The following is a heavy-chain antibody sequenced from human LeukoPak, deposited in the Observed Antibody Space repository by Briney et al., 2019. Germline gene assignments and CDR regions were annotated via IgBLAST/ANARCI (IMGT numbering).Heavy chain of an antibody. J-gene: IGHJ5*02. CDR3: ARLGSTTMLYWSDP. CDR1: GGSISSSSYY. D-gene: IGHD4-17*01. CDR2: IYYSGST. V-gene: IGHV4-39*01. Sequence: PSETLSLTCTVSGGSISSSSYYWGWIRQPPGKGLEWIGSIYYSGSTYYNPSLKSRVTISVDTSKNQFSLKLSSVTAADTAVYYCARLGSTTMLYWSDPWGQGTLVTVSS.